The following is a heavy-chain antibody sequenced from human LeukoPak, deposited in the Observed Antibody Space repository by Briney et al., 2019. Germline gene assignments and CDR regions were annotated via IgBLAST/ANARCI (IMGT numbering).Heavy chain of an antibody. CDR1: GYTFTGYY. CDR3: ARVSPQSGSYGY. V-gene: IGHV1-2*02. J-gene: IGHJ4*02. D-gene: IGHD1-26*01. CDR2: INPNSGGT. Sequence: ASVKVSCKGSGYTFTGYYMHWVRQAPGQGLEWMGWINPNSGGTNYAQKFQGRVTMTRDTSISTAYMELSRLRSDDTAVYYCARVSPQSGSYGYWGQGTLVTVSS.